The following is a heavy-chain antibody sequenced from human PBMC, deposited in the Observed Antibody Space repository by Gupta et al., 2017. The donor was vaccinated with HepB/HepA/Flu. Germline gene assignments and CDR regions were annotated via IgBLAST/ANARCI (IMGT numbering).Heavy chain of an antibody. CDR1: GGTFTNYG. CDR3: ARDFTGDRRIDY. D-gene: IGHD7-27*01. V-gene: IGHV1-69*04. Sequence: QVQLVQSGAEVTRPGSSVKVSCKSSGGTFTNYGYSWMRQAPGQGLVWMGRIIPIFDIVDYAQRFQGRVKISADKSTSSVYMDLGSLTSEDTAIYYCARDFTGDRRIDYWGQGTLVSVSS. J-gene: IGHJ4*02. CDR2: IIPIFDIV.